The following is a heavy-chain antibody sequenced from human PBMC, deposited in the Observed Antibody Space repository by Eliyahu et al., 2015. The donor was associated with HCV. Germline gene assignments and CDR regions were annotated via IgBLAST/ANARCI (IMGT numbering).Heavy chain of an antibody. CDR2: INAGNGNT. Sequence: QVQLVQSGAEVKKPXASVKVSCKASGYXFTSYAMHWVRQAPGQRLEWMGWINAGNGNTKYSQKFQGRVTITRDTSASTAYMELSSLRSEDTAVYYCARGYRALQGYFDLWGRGTLVTVSS. CDR1: GYXFTSYA. J-gene: IGHJ2*01. CDR3: ARGYRALQGYFDL. D-gene: IGHD2-2*02. V-gene: IGHV1-3*01.